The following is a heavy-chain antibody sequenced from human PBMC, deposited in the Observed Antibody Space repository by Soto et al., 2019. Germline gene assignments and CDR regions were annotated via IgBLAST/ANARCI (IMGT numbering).Heavy chain of an antibody. CDR3: ARQGVLRYFDWLTPREH. CDR2: IDPSDSYT. D-gene: IGHD3-9*01. V-gene: IGHV5-10-1*01. J-gene: IGHJ4*02. Sequence: PGESLKISCKGSGYSFTSYWISWVRQMPGKGLEWMGRIDPSDSYTNYSPSFQGHVTISADKSISTAYLQWSSLKASDTAMYYCARQGVLRYFDWLTPREHWGQGTLGTVSS. CDR1: GYSFTSYW.